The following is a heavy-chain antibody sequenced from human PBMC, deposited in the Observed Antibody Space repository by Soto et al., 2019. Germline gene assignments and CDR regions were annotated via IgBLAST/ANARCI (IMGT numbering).Heavy chain of an antibody. V-gene: IGHV4-4*02. D-gene: IGHD1-7*01. CDR1: GGSFTSNNG. CDR3: ASRDPGTSVDY. CDR2: IYRTGST. J-gene: IGHJ4*02. Sequence: PSETLSLTCAVSGGSFTSNNGWTWVRQPPGQGLEWIGEIYRTGSTNYNPSLKSRVTISLDKSENQFSLKVTSLTAADTAVYYCASRDPGTSVDYWGQGTLVTVSS.